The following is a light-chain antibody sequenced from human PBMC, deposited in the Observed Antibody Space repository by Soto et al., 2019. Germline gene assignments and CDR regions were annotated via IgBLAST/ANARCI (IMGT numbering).Light chain of an antibody. CDR3: QQLNSYLIT. V-gene: IGKV1-9*01. CDR2: AAS. Sequence: DIQLTQSPSFLSASVGDRVTITCRASQGISSYLAWYQQKPGKAPKLLIYAASTLQSGVPSRFSGSGSGTEFTLTISSLQPEDFVTYYCQQLNSYLITFGQGTRLEIK. CDR1: QGISSY. J-gene: IGKJ5*01.